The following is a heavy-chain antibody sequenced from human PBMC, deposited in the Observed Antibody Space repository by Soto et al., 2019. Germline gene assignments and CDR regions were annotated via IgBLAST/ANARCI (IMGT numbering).Heavy chain of an antibody. CDR1: GYTFTSYA. D-gene: IGHD2-21*02. CDR2: ISAYNGNT. V-gene: IGHV1-18*01. Sequence: ASVNVSCKSSGYTFTSYAMHWVRQSPGQRLEWMGWISAYNGNTNYAQKLQGRVTMTTDTSTSTAYMELRSLRSDDTAVYYCARLPTITYCGGDCYSALFDYWGQGPLVTVSS. CDR3: ARLPTITYCGGDCYSALFDY. J-gene: IGHJ4*02.